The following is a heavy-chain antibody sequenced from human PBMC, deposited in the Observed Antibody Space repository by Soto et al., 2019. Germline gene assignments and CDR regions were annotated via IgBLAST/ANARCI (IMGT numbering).Heavy chain of an antibody. J-gene: IGHJ4*02. V-gene: IGHV3-23*01. CDR2: ISGGGGNT. CDR1: GFTFSSYA. Sequence: EVQLLESGGGLVQPGGSLRLSCAASGFTFSSYAMSWVRQAPGKGLEWVSTISGGGGNTNYADSLKGRFSISRDNSKDTLYLQMNSLRVEDTAVYYCAKGSTATTTRVNYWGQGTLVTVSS. D-gene: IGHD1-1*01. CDR3: AKGSTATTTRVNY.